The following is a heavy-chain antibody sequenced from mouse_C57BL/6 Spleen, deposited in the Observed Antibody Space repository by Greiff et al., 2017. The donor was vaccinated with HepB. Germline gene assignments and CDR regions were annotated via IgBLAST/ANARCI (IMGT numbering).Heavy chain of an antibody. Sequence: EVQLVESGGGLVKPGGSLKLSCAASGFTFSDYGIHWVRQAPEKGLEWVAYISSGSSTIYYADTVKGRFTISRDNAKNTLFLQMTSLRSEDTAMYYCARGYYGRNAMDYWGQGTSVTVSS. CDR3: ARGYYGRNAMDY. CDR1: GFTFSDYG. J-gene: IGHJ4*01. D-gene: IGHD1-1*01. V-gene: IGHV5-17*01. CDR2: ISSGSSTI.